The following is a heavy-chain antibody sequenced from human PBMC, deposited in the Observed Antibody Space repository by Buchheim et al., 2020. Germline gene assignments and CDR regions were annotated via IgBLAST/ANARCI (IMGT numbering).Heavy chain of an antibody. Sequence: QVQLVQSGAEVKKPGASVKVSCKASGYTFTSYDINWVRQATGQGLEWMGWMSPNSGNTGYAQKFQGRVTMTRNTSISTAYMELSSLRSEDTAAYYCARYVDIVATISGYYYGMDVWGQGTT. CDR1: GYTFTSYD. CDR3: ARYVDIVATISGYYYGMDV. J-gene: IGHJ6*02. D-gene: IGHD5-12*01. V-gene: IGHV1-8*01. CDR2: MSPNSGNT.